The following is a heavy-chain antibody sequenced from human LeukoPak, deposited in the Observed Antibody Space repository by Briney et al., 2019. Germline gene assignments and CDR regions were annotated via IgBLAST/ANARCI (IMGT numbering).Heavy chain of an antibody. V-gene: IGHV3-23*01. CDR2: ISGGDGAT. Sequence: GGSLRLSCAASGFTFGSYAMSWVCQAPGKGLEWVSSISGGDGATYYADSVKGRFSISRDNSKNTLYLQMSSLRADDTARYYCARVRDRMQIWPGSFNTFFDSWGQGTLLTVSS. J-gene: IGHJ4*02. CDR3: ARVRDRMQIWPGSFNTFFDS. CDR1: GFTFGSYA. D-gene: IGHD2-2*02.